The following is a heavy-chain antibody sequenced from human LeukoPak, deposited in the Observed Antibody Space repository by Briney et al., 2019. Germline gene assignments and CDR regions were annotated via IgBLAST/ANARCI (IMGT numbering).Heavy chain of an antibody. Sequence: GGSPRLSCAASGLTFSSYWMSWVRQAPGKGLEWVANIKQDGSEKYYVDSVKGRFTISRDNAKNSLYLQMNSLRAEDTAVYYCARGRGMGVWGQGTTVIVSS. J-gene: IGHJ6*02. CDR2: IKQDGSEK. CDR1: GLTFSSYW. V-gene: IGHV3-7*05. CDR3: ARGRGMGV.